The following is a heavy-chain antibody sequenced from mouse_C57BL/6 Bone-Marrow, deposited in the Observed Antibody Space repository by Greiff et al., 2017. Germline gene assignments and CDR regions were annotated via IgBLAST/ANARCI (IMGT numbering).Heavy chain of an antibody. D-gene: IGHD1-1*01. CDR1: GFTFSSYT. V-gene: IGHV5-9*01. J-gene: IGHJ1*03. CDR3: SRQVTTVLATKYFDV. Sequence: EVKLVESGGGLVKPGGSLKLSCAASGFTFSSYTMSWVRQTPEKRLQWVAAISGGGGNTYYPDSVKGRFTFSRDNDKTILYLQMSSLRSEDAALYYCSRQVTTVLATKYFDVWGTGTTVTVSS. CDR2: ISGGGGNT.